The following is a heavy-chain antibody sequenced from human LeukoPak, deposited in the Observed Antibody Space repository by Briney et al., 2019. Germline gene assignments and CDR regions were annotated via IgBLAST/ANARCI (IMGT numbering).Heavy chain of an antibody. D-gene: IGHD5-18*01. CDR3: ARVGGAYNYGYFDS. CDR1: GGSISSYY. J-gene: IGHJ4*02. V-gene: IGHV4-4*07. Sequence: PSETLSLTCTVSGGSISSYYWSWIRQPAGKGLEWIGRIYTSGSTNYNPSLKSRVTMSVDTSKNQFSLKLSSVTAADTAVYYCARVGGAYNYGYFDSWGQGTLVTVSS. CDR2: IYTSGST.